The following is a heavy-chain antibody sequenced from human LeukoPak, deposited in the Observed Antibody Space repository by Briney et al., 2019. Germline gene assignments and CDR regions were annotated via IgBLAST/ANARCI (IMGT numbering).Heavy chain of an antibody. V-gene: IGHV3-48*01. Sequence: GGFLRLSCAAAVFTFSSYSINWVRQTPWKGLEWVSYISSSSSTIYYADSVKGRFTISRDNAKNSLYLQMNSLRAEDTAVYYCARASPGSGWGQGTLVTVSS. D-gene: IGHD3-3*01. J-gene: IGHJ4*02. CDR1: VFTFSSYS. CDR3: ARASPGSG. CDR2: ISSSSSTI.